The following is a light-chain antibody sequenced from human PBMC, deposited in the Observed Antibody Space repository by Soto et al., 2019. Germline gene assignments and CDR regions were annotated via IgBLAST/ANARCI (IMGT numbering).Light chain of an antibody. CDR3: ATWDDSRNGF. CDR2: SNT. J-gene: IGLJ2*01. CDR1: TSNIGTYT. Sequence: QSVLTQPPSASGTPGQTVTISCSGSTSNIGTYTVNWYQQLPGTAPKLLIYSNTQRPSGVPDRFSGSKSGTSASLTISGLQSEDEADYYCATWDDSRNGFFGGGTKLTVL. V-gene: IGLV1-44*01.